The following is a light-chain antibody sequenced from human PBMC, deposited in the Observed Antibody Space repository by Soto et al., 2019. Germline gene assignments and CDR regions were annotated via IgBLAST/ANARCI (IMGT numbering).Light chain of an antibody. Sequence: QSALTQPPSASGSPGQSVTISCTGTSSDVGGYNYVSWYQQHPGKAPKLMIYEVSKRPSGVSDRFSGSKSGNTASLTVSGLQAEDEADYYCSSYAGSNAVVFGGGTKLTVL. V-gene: IGLV2-8*01. CDR2: EVS. CDR3: SSYAGSNAVV. CDR1: SSDVGGYNY. J-gene: IGLJ2*01.